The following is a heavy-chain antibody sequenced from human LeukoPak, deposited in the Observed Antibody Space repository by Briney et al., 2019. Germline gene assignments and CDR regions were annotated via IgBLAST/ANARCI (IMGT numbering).Heavy chain of an antibody. D-gene: IGHD3-10*02. V-gene: IGHV1-2*02. CDR1: GYTFKAYY. CDR2: INPNTGDT. Sequence: GASVQVSCKASGYTFKAYYMHWVRQAPGQGLEWMGWINPNTGDTNYAQQFQDRVTLTSDTSITTAFMDLSRLRSDDSAVYYCARALVPDSWGQGTLVTVSS. J-gene: IGHJ4*02. CDR3: ARALVPDS.